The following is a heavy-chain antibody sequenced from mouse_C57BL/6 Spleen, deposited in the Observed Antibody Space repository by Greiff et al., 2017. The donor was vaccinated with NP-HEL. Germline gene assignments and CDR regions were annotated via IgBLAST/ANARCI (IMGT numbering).Heavy chain of an antibody. CDR2: IYPGDGDT. Sequence: VQLQQSGPELVKPGASVKISCKASGYAFSSSWMNWVKQRPGKGLEWIGRIYPGDGDTNYNGKFKGKATLTADKSSSTAYMQLSSLTSEDSAVYFCARVGYGNYDDYWGQGTTLTVSS. J-gene: IGHJ2*01. CDR1: GYAFSSSW. V-gene: IGHV1-82*01. CDR3: ARVGYGNYDDY. D-gene: IGHD2-1*01.